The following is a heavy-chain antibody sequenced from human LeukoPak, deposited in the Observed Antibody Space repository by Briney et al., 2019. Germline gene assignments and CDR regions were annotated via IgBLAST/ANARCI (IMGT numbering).Heavy chain of an antibody. D-gene: IGHD6-13*01. V-gene: IGHV4-30-2*01. J-gene: IGHJ4*02. Sequence: SQTLSLTCAVSGGSISSGGYSWSWIRQPPGTGLEWIGYIYHSGSTYYNPSLKSRVTISVDRSKNQFSLKLSSVTAADTAVYYCARGNSSSWMTFDYWGQGTLVTVSS. CDR2: IYHSGST. CDR1: GGSISSGGYS. CDR3: ARGNSSSWMTFDY.